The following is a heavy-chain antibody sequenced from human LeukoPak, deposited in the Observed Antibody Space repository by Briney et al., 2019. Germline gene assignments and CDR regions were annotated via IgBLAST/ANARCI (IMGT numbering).Heavy chain of an antibody. CDR2: INPCDCST. J-gene: IGHJ6*01. V-gene: IGHV1-46*01. Sequence: GASVNVSCKASVYTFPSYYIHGVRPAPGQGLEWMGIINPCDCSTTYAQKFQGIVTMTRDTSTSTQYMELSTLKSEDAAVYYCARVGSGMDVWGQGTTVTVSS. CDR3: ARVGSGMDV. CDR1: VYTFPSYY.